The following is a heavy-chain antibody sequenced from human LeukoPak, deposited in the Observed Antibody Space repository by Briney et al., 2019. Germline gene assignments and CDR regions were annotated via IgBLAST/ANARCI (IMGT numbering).Heavy chain of an antibody. CDR2: ISSSSSTI. CDR3: ARDPLDYGADGMDV. V-gene: IGHV3-48*04. CDR1: GFTFSSYS. J-gene: IGHJ6*02. D-gene: IGHD4-17*01. Sequence: PGGSLRLSCAASGFTFSSYSMNWVRQAPGKGLEWVSYISSSSSTIYYADSVKGRFTISRDNAKNSLYLQMNSLRAEDTAVYYCARDPLDYGADGMDVWGQGTTVTVSS.